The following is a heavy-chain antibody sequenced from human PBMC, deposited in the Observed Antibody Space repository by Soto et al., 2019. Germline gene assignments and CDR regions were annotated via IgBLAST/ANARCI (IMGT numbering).Heavy chain of an antibody. Sequence: SETVSLTCAVYGGSFSGYYWSWIRQPPGKGLEWIGEINHSGSTNYNPSLKSRVTISVDTSKNQFSLKLSSVTAADTAVYYCARGGLWWDYWGQGTLVTVSS. CDR3: ARGGLWWDY. V-gene: IGHV4-34*01. CDR1: GGSFSGYY. J-gene: IGHJ4*02. CDR2: INHSGST. D-gene: IGHD2-21*01.